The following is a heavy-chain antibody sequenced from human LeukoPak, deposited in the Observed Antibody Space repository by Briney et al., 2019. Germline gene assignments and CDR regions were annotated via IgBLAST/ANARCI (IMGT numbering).Heavy chain of an antibody. J-gene: IGHJ6*02. CDR2: ISGSGGST. D-gene: IGHD3-10*01. CDR1: GFTFSSYA. V-gene: IGHV3-23*01. CDR3: ANRSPTMGYGMDV. Sequence: SGGSLRLSCAASGFTFSSYAMSWVRQAPGKELEWVPAISGSGGSTYYADSVKGRFTISRDNSKNTLYLQMNSLRAEDTAVYYCANRSPTMGYGMDVWGQGTTVTVSS.